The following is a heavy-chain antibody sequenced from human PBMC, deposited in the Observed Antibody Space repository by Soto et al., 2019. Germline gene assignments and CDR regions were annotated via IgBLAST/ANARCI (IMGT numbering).Heavy chain of an antibody. J-gene: IGHJ4*02. CDR3: ARQGLHSSGWYAPSRFDY. V-gene: IGHV4-39*01. D-gene: IGHD6-19*01. CDR2: FYYSGST. CDR1: GGSISSSSYY. Sequence: QLQLQESGPGLVKPSETLSLTCTVSGGSISSSSYYWGWIRQPPGKGLEWIGSFYYSGSTYYNPSRKGRVTISVDTSKNQFSLTLSSVTAADTAVYYCARQGLHSSGWYAPSRFDYWGQGTLVTVSS.